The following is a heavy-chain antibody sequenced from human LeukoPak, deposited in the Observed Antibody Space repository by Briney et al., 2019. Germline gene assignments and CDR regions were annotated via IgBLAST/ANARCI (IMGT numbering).Heavy chain of an antibody. Sequence: SETLSLTCTVSGGSISSSSYYWSWICQPPGKGLEWIGEINHSGSTNYNPSLKSRVTISVDTSKNQFSLKLSSVTAADTAVYYCARGDWRYFDYWGQGTLVTVSS. V-gene: IGHV4-39*07. CDR1: GGSISSSSYY. CDR3: ARGDWRYFDY. J-gene: IGHJ4*02. CDR2: INHSGST. D-gene: IGHD2-21*02.